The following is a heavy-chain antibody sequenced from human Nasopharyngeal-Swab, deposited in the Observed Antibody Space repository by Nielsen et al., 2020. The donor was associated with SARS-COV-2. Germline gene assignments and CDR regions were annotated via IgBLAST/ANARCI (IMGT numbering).Heavy chain of an antibody. V-gene: IGHV3-11*04. J-gene: IGHJ4*03. CDR3: AEAGLGGAFDY. CDR1: GFTFSDYY. D-gene: IGHD2-21*01. Sequence: GESLKISCAASGFTFSDYYMSWIRQAPGKGLEWVSYISSSGSTIYYADSVKGRFTISRDNAKNSLYLQMNSLRAEDTAVYYCAEAGLGGAFDYWGQGTTVTVSS. CDR2: ISSSGSTI.